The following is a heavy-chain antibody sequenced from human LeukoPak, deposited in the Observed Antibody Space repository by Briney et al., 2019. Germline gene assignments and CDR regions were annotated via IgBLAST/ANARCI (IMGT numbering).Heavy chain of an antibody. D-gene: IGHD3-22*01. CDR2: IYYSGST. Sequence: SETLSLTCTVSGGSVSSGSYYWGWIRQPPGKGLEWIGNIYYSGSTYYNPSLKSRVTISVETSKNQFSLKLSSVTAADTAVYYCARGTYYYDSSGYYYGAGYFDYWGQGTLVTVSS. J-gene: IGHJ4*02. CDR3: ARGTYYYDSSGYYYGAGYFDY. CDR1: GGSVSSGSYY. V-gene: IGHV4-39*07.